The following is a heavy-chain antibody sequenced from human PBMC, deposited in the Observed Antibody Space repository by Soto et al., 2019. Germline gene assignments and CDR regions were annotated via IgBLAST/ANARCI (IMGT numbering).Heavy chain of an antibody. CDR1: GYTLTELS. J-gene: IGHJ3*02. CDR3: ATDARFGELLMGARDAFDI. D-gene: IGHD3-10*01. CDR2: FDPEDGET. V-gene: IGHV1-24*01. Sequence: QVQLVQSGTEVRKPGASVKVSCKVSGYTLTELSIHWVRQAPGKGLEWMGGFDPEDGETIYAQKSQGRVTMSGDTSTARAYMELSSLRSEDTAVYYCATDARFGELLMGARDAFDIWGQGTMVTVSS.